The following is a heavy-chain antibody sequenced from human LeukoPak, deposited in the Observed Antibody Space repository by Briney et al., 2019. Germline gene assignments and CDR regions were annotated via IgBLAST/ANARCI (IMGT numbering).Heavy chain of an antibody. CDR3: ARRKDTAMAPFDY. D-gene: IGHD5-18*01. CDR2: ISGSGGST. V-gene: IGHV3-23*01. CDR1: GFTFSSYA. Sequence: GGSLRLSCAASGFTFSSYAMSWVRQAPGKGLEWVSAISGSGGSTYYADSVKGRFTIPRDNSKNTLYLQMNSLRAEDTAVYYCARRKDTAMAPFDYWGQGTLVTVSS. J-gene: IGHJ4*02.